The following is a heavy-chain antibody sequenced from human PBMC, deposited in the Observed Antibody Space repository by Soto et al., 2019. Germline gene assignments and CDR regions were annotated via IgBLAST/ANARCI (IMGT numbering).Heavy chain of an antibody. CDR3: ARGMGMIRRHDS. D-gene: IGHD3-22*01. Sequence: QVQLQESGPGLVKPSETLPLTCTVSGGSISGGDYYWTWIRQSPGKGLEWIGNIYYTGTTYYNPSLTSRVTISVDTSNNQFSLSLNSATATDTAVYYCARGMGMIRRHDSWGQGTLVIVST. V-gene: IGHV4-30-4*01. CDR2: IYYTGTT. CDR1: GGSISGGDYY. J-gene: IGHJ4*02.